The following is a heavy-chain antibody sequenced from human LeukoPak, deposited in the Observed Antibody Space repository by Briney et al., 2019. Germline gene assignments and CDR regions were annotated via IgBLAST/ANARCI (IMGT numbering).Heavy chain of an antibody. V-gene: IGHV4-59*01. D-gene: IGHD6-13*01. Sequence: SETLSLTCTVSGASIRGYYCSWIRQPPGKGLEWIGYINHSGSTNYNPSLKSRVTISVDTSKNHFSLNLHSVTAADTAVYYCTIDRYSLSNWGPGTLVTVAS. CDR3: TIDRYSLSN. J-gene: IGHJ4*02. CDR2: INHSGST. CDR1: GASIRGYY.